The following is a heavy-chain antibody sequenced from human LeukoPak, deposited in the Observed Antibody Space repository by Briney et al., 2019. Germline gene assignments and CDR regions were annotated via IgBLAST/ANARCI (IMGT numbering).Heavy chain of an antibody. CDR1: GYTFTSYD. V-gene: IGHV1-8*03. CDR3: ARVGNSLPFDY. D-gene: IGHD4-23*01. J-gene: IGHJ4*02. Sequence: ASVKVSCKGSGYTFTSYDINWVRQATGQGLEWMGWMNPNSGNTGYAQKFQGRVTITRNTSISTAYMELSSLRSEDTAVYYCARVGNSLPFDYWGQGTLVTVSS. CDR2: MNPNSGNT.